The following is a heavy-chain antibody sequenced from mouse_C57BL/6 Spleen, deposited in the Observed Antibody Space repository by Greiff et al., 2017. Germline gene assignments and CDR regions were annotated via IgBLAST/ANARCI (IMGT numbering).Heavy chain of an antibody. CDR2: IYPGSGST. J-gene: IGHJ3*01. V-gene: IGHV1-55*01. D-gene: IGHD3-2*02. CDR1: GYTFTSYW. CDR3: ARSSTAQATSWFAY. Sequence: VQLQQPGAELVKPGASVKMSCKASGYTFTSYWITWVKQRPGQGLEWIGDIYPGSGSTNYNEKFKSKATLTVDTSSSTAYMRLSSLTSEDSAVYYCARSSTAQATSWFAYWGQGTLVTVSA.